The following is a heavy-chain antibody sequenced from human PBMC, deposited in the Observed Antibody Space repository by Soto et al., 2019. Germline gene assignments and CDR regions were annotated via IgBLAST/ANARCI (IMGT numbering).Heavy chain of an antibody. CDR3: ARWFNYYYYGMDV. D-gene: IGHD3-10*01. V-gene: IGHV4-31*03. J-gene: IGHJ6*02. CDR2: IYYSGST. Sequence: QVQLQESGPGLVKPSQTLSLTCTVSGGSISSGGYYWSWIRQHPGKGLEWIGYIYYSGSTYHNPSLKSRVTISVDTSKNQFSLKLSSVTAADAAVYYCARWFNYYYYGMDVWGQGTTVTVSS. CDR1: GGSISSGGYY.